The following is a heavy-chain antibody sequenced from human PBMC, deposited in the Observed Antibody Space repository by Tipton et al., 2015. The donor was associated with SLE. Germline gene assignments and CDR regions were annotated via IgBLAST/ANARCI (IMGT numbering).Heavy chain of an antibody. J-gene: IGHJ4*02. CDR1: GFTFSDYY. CDR3: ARAVAVAGLYYFDY. CDR2: IYSGGST. V-gene: IGHV3-66*02. Sequence: GSLRLSCAASGFTFSDYYMSWIRQAPGKGLEWVSVIYSGGSTYYADSVKGRFTISRDNSKNTLYLQMNSLRAEDTAVYYCARAVAVAGLYYFDYWGQGTLVTVSS. D-gene: IGHD6-19*01.